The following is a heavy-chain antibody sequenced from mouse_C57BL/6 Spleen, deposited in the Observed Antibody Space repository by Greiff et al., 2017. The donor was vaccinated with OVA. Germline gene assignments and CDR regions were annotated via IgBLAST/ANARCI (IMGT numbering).Heavy chain of an antibody. V-gene: IGHV1-81*01. CDR1: GYTFTSYG. D-gene: IGHD1-1*01. CDR3: ARITTVVARDY. J-gene: IGHJ2*01. CDR2: IYPRSGNT. Sequence: QVHVKQSGAELARPGASVKLSCKASGYTFTSYGISWVKQRTGQGLEWIGEIYPRSGNTYYNEKFKGKATLTADKSSSTAYMELRSLTSEDSAVYFCARITTVVARDYWGQGTTLTVSS.